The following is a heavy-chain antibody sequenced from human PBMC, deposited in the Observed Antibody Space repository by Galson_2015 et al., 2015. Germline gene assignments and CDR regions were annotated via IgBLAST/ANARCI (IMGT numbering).Heavy chain of an antibody. CDR2: ISAHNGNT. V-gene: IGHV1-18*01. CDR3: ARDYYGSGSYYKKFTSRDYYYYGMDV. CDR1: GYTFSSYG. D-gene: IGHD3-10*01. Sequence: SVKVSCKASGYTFSSYGISWVRQAPGQGLEWMGWISAHNGNTNYAQKLQGRVTMTTDTSTSTAYMELRSLRSDDTAVYYCARDYYGSGSYYKKFTSRDYYYYGMDVWGQGTTVTVSS. J-gene: IGHJ6*02.